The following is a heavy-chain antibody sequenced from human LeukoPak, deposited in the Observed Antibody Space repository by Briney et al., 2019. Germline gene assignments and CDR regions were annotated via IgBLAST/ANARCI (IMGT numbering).Heavy chain of an antibody. V-gene: IGHV3-30*18. CDR1: GFTFGSYG. J-gene: IGHJ3*02. CDR2: ISYDGSHK. CDR3: AKDVDSGRWLQFNAFDI. D-gene: IGHD5-24*01. Sequence: GGSLRLSCAASGFTFGSYGMHWVRQAPGKGLEWVAVISYDGSHKYYADSVKGRFTISRDDSKNTLYLQMNSLRAEDTAVYYCAKDVDSGRWLQFNAFDIWGQGTMVTVSS.